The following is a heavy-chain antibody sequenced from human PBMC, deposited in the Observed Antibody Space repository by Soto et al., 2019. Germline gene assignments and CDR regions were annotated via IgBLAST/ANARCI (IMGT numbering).Heavy chain of an antibody. CDR1: GFTFTSSA. CDR3: AARWDYDFWSGSGYYGMDV. Sequence: GASVKVSCKASGFTFTSSAVQWVRQARGQRLEWIGWIVVGSGNTNYAQKFQERVTITRDMSTSTAYMELSSLRSEDTAVYYCAARWDYDFWSGSGYYGMDVWGQGTTVTVSS. D-gene: IGHD3-3*01. V-gene: IGHV1-58*01. J-gene: IGHJ6*02. CDR2: IVVGSGNT.